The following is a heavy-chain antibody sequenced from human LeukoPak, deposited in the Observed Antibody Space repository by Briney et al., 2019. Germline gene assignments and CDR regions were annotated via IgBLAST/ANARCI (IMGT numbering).Heavy chain of an antibody. J-gene: IGHJ4*02. CDR2: ISDSGATT. V-gene: IGHV3-23*01. Sequence: GGSLTLSCAASGFTFSSYAMSWVRQAPGKGLEWVSTISDSGATTYYADSVKGRFTISRDNSKNTLYLQMNSLRAEDTAVYYCAKMRRGYTSSSVGYWGQGTLVTVSS. D-gene: IGHD6-13*01. CDR1: GFTFSSYA. CDR3: AKMRRGYTSSSVGY.